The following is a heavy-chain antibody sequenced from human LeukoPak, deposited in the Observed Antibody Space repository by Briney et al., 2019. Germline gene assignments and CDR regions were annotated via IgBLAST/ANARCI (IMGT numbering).Heavy chain of an antibody. J-gene: IGHJ4*02. D-gene: IGHD5-18*01. CDR3: AKDIRYRSGYSYGSFDY. V-gene: IGHV3-23*01. Sequence: GGSLRLSCAASGFTFVSYAMSWVRQAPGKGLEWVSTISGYDNATFYADSVKGRFAISRDNRANSLYLQMNSLRSEDTALYYCAKDIRYRSGYSYGSFDYWGQGTLVTVSS. CDR1: GFTFVSYA. CDR2: ISGYDNAT.